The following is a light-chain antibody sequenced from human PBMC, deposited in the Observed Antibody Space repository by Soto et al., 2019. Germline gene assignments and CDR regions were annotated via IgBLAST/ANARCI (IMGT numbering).Light chain of an antibody. V-gene: IGKV3-20*01. Sequence: PGARATLFCRASQRIRSDYLAWYQQRPGQAPRLLMFATSNKATGIPDRFSGRGCGTVFTLTISRVEPDDVGVYYWQQYGYSLYTFGRGTKLEVK. J-gene: IGKJ2*01. CDR1: QRIRSDY. CDR2: ATS. CDR3: QQYGYSLYT.